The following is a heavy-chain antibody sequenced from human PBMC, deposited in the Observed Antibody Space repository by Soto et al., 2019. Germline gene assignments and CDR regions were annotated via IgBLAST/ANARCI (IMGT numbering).Heavy chain of an antibody. D-gene: IGHD2-15*01. CDR2: ILHGGNT. CDR3: ARARWYDAFDV. Sequence: PSETLSLTCAVSGFFISSGNYWGWIRKPPGKGLEWIGSILHGGNTYYNPSLKSRVTISVDMFKNQFSLKLNSVTAADTAVYYCARARWYDAFDVWGQGTVVTVSS. V-gene: IGHV4-38-2*01. CDR1: GFFISSGNY. J-gene: IGHJ3*01.